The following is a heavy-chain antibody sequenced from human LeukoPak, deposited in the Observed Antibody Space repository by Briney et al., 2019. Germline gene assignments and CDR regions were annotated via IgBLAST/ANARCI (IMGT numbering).Heavy chain of an antibody. D-gene: IGHD6-25*01. J-gene: IGHJ4*02. CDR2: IKDDGSHT. V-gene: IGHV3-74*01. Sequence: GGSLRLSCAASGFTFSSHWMHWVRQAPGKGLVWVSRIKDDGSHTNYTDSVKGRFTISRDNAKNTLSLQMNSLRAEDTAVYYCARGSGIITGIDEWGQGTLVTVSS. CDR1: GFTFSSHW. CDR3: ARGSGIITGIDE.